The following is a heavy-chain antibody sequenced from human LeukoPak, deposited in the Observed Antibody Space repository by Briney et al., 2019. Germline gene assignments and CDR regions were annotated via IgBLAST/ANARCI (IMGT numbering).Heavy chain of an antibody. J-gene: IGHJ5*02. D-gene: IGHD4-17*01. Sequence: SETLSLTCAVYGGSFSGYYWSWIRQPPGKGLEWIGEINHSGSTNYNPSLKSRVTISVDTSKTQFSLKLSSVTAADTTVYYCARGSRTTVTTIWFDPWGQGTLVTVSS. CDR2: INHSGST. V-gene: IGHV4-34*01. CDR3: ARGSRTTVTTIWFDP. CDR1: GGSFSGYY.